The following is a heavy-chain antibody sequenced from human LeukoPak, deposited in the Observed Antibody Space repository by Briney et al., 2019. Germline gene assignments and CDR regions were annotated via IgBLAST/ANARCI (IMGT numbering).Heavy chain of an antibody. J-gene: IGHJ4*02. CDR1: GFTVSSNY. CDR2: IYSGGST. D-gene: IGHD3-9*01. V-gene: IGHV3-66*01. CDR3: AKDPRYYDILTGYSPESSFDY. Sequence: GGSLRLSCAASGFTVSSNYMSWVRQAPGKGLEWVSVIYSGGSTYYADSVKGRFTISRDNSKNTLYLQMNSLRAEDTAVYYCAKDPRYYDILTGYSPESSFDYWGQGTLVTVSS.